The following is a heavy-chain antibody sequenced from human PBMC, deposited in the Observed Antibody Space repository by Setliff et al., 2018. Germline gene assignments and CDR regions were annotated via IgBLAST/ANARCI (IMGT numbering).Heavy chain of an antibody. V-gene: IGHV5-51*01. Sequence: GESLKISCKGSGYSFTTYWIAWVRQMPGKGLEWMGIIYPGDSDTRYSPSFQGQVTISADKSISTAYMQWSSLKASDTAMYYCAIRSYSSSWYFDYWGQGTLVTVPQ. J-gene: IGHJ4*02. CDR1: GYSFTTYW. CDR2: IYPGDSDT. CDR3: AIRSYSSSWYFDY. D-gene: IGHD6-13*01.